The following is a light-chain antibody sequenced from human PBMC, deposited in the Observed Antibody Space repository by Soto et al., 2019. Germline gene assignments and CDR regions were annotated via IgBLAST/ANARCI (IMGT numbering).Light chain of an antibody. J-gene: IGLJ2*01. CDR1: SSDVGSSNY. V-gene: IGLV2-11*01. CDR3: CSHAGSYVV. Sequence: QPVLTQPRSVSGSPGQSVTISCTGTSSDVGSSNYVSWYQQHPGKAPKLIISDVSKRPSGVPDRFSGSKSDNTASLSISGLQDEDEADYFCCSHAGSYVVFGGGTKLTVL. CDR2: DVS.